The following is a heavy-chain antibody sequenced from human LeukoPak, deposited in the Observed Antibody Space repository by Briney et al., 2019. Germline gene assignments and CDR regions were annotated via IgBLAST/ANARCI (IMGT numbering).Heavy chain of an antibody. CDR1: GFSISSGHY. V-gene: IGHV4-38-2*02. Sequence: SETLSLTCTVSGFSISSGHYWGWTRQPPGKGLEWIASISHSGTTFYNPSLKSRVTISVDTSKNQFTLTVTSVTAADTAVYYCSRGQSISAVAVWGQGTLVTVSS. J-gene: IGHJ4*02. D-gene: IGHD6-13*01. CDR2: ISHSGTT. CDR3: SRGQSISAVAV.